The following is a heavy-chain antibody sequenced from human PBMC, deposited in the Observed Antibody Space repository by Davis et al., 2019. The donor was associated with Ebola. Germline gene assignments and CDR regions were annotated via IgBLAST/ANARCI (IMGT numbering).Heavy chain of an antibody. V-gene: IGHV1-3*01. CDR1: GFTFSTYA. CDR3: ARDLVPAAIVGYYYGMDV. J-gene: IGHJ6*02. CDR2: INAGNGNT. Sequence: GGSLRLSCAASGFTFSTYAMHWVRQAPGQRLEWMGWINAGNGNTKYSQKFQGWVTMTRDTSISTAYMELSRLRSDDTAVYYCARDLVPAAIVGYYYGMDVWGQGTTVTVSS. D-gene: IGHD2-2*02.